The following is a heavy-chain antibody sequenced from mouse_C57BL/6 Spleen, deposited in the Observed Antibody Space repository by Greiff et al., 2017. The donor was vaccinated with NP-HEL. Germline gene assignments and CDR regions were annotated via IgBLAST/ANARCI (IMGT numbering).Heavy chain of an antibody. CDR2: ILPGSGST. V-gene: IGHV1-9*01. CDR3: ARGGAYYSNYDYFDY. Sequence: QVQLQQSGAELMKPGASVKLSCKATGYTFTGYWIEWVKQRPGHGLEWIGEILPGSGSTTYNEKFKGKATFTADTSSNTAYMQLSSLTTEDSAIYYCARGGAYYSNYDYFDYWGQGTTLTVSS. CDR1: GYTFTGYW. D-gene: IGHD2-5*01. J-gene: IGHJ2*01.